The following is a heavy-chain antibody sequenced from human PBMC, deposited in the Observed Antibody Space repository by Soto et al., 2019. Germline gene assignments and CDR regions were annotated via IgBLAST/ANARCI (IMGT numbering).Heavy chain of an antibody. CDR2: ISHDGSNT. CDR1: GFTFSSYG. D-gene: IGHD3-16*01. Sequence: QVQLVESGGGVVQPGRSLRLSCAASGFTFSSYGMHWVRQAPGKGLEWVTVISHDGSNTYYADSVKGRFTISRDNSKNTLYRQMSSLRVEDTAVYYCAKTLGAMAIFYYYGMDVWGQGTTVTVSS. CDR3: AKTLGAMAIFYYYGMDV. V-gene: IGHV3-30*18. J-gene: IGHJ6*02.